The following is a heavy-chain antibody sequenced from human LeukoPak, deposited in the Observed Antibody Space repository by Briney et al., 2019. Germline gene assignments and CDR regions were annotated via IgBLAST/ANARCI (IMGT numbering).Heavy chain of an antibody. CDR2: IYSGGST. J-gene: IGHJ4*02. CDR3: ARGLLRHYFDY. CDR1: GFTFSSYS. V-gene: IGHV3-53*01. D-gene: IGHD2-21*02. Sequence: GGSLRLSCAASGFTFSSYSMNWVRQAPGKGLEWVSVIYSGGSTYYADSVKGRFTISRDNSKNTPYLQMNSLRAEDTAVYYCARGLLRHYFDYWGQGTQVTVSS.